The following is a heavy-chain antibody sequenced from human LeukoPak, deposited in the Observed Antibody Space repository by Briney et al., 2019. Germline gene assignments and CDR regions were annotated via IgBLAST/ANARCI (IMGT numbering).Heavy chain of an antibody. D-gene: IGHD2-2*01. V-gene: IGHV3-23*01. Sequence: GGSLRLSCAASGFTFSSYAMSWVRQAPGKGLEWVSAISGSGGSTYYADSVKGRFTISRDNSKNTLYLQMNSLRAEDTAVYYCAKDVLYCSSTGCYDGDAFDIWGQGTMVTVSS. J-gene: IGHJ3*02. CDR1: GFTFSSYA. CDR2: ISGSGGST. CDR3: AKDVLYCSSTGCYDGDAFDI.